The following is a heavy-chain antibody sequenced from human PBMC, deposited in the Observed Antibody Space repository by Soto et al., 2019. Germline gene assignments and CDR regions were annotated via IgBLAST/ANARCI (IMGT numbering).Heavy chain of an antibody. CDR3: ARAVAVPADFDY. Sequence: GASVKVSCKASGNTVPNYAIHWVRQAPGQRLEWMGWINGGNGNTKYSQKFQGRVTITRDTSASTAYMELSSLRSEDTAVYYCARAVAVPADFDYWGQGTLVTVSS. V-gene: IGHV1-3*01. J-gene: IGHJ4*02. CDR2: INGGNGNT. D-gene: IGHD6-19*01. CDR1: GNTVPNYA.